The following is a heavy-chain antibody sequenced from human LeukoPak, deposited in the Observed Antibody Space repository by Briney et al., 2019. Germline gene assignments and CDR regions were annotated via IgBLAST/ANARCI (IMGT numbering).Heavy chain of an antibody. Sequence: ASVKVSCKASGYTFTSYGISWVRQAPGQGLEWMGWIRVYNGDTNYAQKLQGRVTMTTDTSTSTAYMELRSLRSDDTAVYYCARALGEVVRYCSSTSCYGLLFDYWGQGTLVTVSS. J-gene: IGHJ4*02. CDR1: GYTFTSYG. D-gene: IGHD2-2*01. V-gene: IGHV1-18*01. CDR2: IRVYNGDT. CDR3: ARALGEVVRYCSSTSCYGLLFDY.